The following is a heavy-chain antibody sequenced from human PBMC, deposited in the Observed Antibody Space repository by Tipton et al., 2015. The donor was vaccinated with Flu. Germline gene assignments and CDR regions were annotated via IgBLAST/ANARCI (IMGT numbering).Heavy chain of an antibody. CDR2: ISHDETNK. CDR1: GFMFSSYT. J-gene: IGHJ4*02. CDR3: ARDSIVLVPAGIPDY. D-gene: IGHD2-2*01. V-gene: IGHV3-30*04. Sequence: QLVQSGGGLVQPGRSLRLSCTASGFMFSSYTLHWVRQAPGKGLEWVALISHDETNKFYADSVKGRFLISRDNSKNTLFLQMNSLRAEDTAVYYCARDSIVLVPAGIPDYWGQGTLVTVSS.